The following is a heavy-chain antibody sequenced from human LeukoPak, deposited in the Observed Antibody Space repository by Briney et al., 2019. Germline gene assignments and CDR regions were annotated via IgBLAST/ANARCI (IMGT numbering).Heavy chain of an antibody. J-gene: IGHJ3*02. D-gene: IGHD6-19*01. CDR2: INSDGSSI. Sequence: GGSLRLSCAASGFTFSSYWMHWVRQAPGKGLVWVSRINSDGSSISYADSVKGRFTISRDNSKNTLYMRMNSLRAEDTAVYYCAKDRGSSGLNAFDIWGQGTMVTVSS. CDR3: AKDRGSSGLNAFDI. CDR1: GFTFSSYW. V-gene: IGHV3-74*01.